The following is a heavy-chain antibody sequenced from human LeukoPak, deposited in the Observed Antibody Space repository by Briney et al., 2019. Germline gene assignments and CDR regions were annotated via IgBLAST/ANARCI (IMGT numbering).Heavy chain of an antibody. CDR2: VYSSGVG. J-gene: IGHJ4*02. Sequence: KPSETLSLTCTVSACSNNYYYLNWIRQPAGQGLEWLGRVYSSGVGNYNPSLTSRVTMSVDTSKNQFSLKLTSLTAADTAVYYCAREEFLHEIDSSGYFVYWGQGTLVTVSS. CDR1: ACSNNYYY. V-gene: IGHV4-4*07. CDR3: AREEFLHEIDSSGYFVY. D-gene: IGHD3-22*01.